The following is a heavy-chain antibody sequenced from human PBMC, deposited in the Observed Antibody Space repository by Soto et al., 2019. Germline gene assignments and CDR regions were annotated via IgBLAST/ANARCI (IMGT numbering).Heavy chain of an antibody. D-gene: IGHD3-3*01. CDR2: IYYSRNT. J-gene: IGHJ4*02. V-gene: IGHV4-59*01. CDR3: ARVLGNFWSGYHVDY. CDR1: GGSINSNY. Sequence: LSLTCTVSGGSINSNYWSWIRQPPGKGLEWIGHIYYSRNTYYNPSLKSRVTISVDTSKNQFSLKLTSVTAADTVVYYCARVLGNFWSGYHVDYWGQGTLVTVSS.